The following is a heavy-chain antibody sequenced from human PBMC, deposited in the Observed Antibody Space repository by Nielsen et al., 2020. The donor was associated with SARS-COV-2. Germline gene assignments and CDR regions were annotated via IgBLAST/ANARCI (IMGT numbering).Heavy chain of an antibody. J-gene: IGHJ6*03. CDR2: IKSKTDGGTT. CDR1: GFTFSNAW. V-gene: IGHV3-15*05. Sequence: GESLKISCAASGFTFSNAWMSWVRQAPGKGLEWVGRIKSKTDGGTTDYAAPVKGRFTISRDDSKNTLYLQMNSLRTEDTALYYCAKLADYSNYDYYMDVWGKGTTVTVSS. CDR3: AKLADYSNYDYYMDV. D-gene: IGHD4-11*01.